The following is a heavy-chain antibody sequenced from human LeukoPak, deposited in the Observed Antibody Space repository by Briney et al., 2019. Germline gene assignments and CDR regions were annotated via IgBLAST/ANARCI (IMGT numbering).Heavy chain of an antibody. J-gene: IGHJ2*01. CDR2: ISGSGGST. Sequence: GGSLRLSCAASGFTFSSYAMGWVRQAPGTGLEWVSGISGSGGSTLYADSVKGRFTISRDNSKKTVYLQMNSLRAEDTAVYYCAKDRVAHFFYWYFDLWGRGTLVTVSS. CDR1: GFTFSSYA. V-gene: IGHV3-23*01. CDR3: AKDRVAHFFYWYFDL. D-gene: IGHD5-12*01.